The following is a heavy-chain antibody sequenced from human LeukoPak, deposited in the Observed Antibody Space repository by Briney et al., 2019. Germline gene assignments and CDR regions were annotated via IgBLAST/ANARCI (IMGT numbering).Heavy chain of an antibody. CDR1: GGSISSYY. V-gene: IGHV4-59*01. CDR2: IYYSGST. CDR3: ARRCYYDSSGEWGTYYFDY. D-gene: IGHD3-22*01. J-gene: IGHJ4*02. Sequence: SETLSLTCTVSGGSISSYYWSWIRQPPGKGLEWIGYIYYSGSTNYNPSLKSRVTISVDTSKNQFSLKLSSVTAADTAVYYCARRCYYDSSGEWGTYYFDYWGQGTLVTVSS.